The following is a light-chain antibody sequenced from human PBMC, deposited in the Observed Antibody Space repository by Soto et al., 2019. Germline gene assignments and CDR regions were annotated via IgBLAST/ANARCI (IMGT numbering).Light chain of an antibody. CDR3: QLYGISPH. CDR1: QSRGSNF. CDR2: ASS. Sequence: EILLTQSPGTLSLSPGERPTLSWKTSQSRGSNFLAWYQHKPGEAPRLLIYASSNRATGIPDRLSGSASGTDFTLSIKRLEPEDFAVYYCQLYGISPHFGQGTRLEIK. J-gene: IGKJ5*01. V-gene: IGKV3-20*01.